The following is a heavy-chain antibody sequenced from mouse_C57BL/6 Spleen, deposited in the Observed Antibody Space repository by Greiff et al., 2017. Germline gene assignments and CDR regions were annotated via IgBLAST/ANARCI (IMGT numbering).Heavy chain of an antibody. J-gene: IGHJ2*01. Sequence: DVMLVESGGGLVQPGGSLKLSCAASGFTFSDYYMYWVRQTPEKRLEWVAYISNGGGSTYYPDTVKGRFTISRDNAKNTLYLQMSRLKSEDTAMYYCARPNYSNGYYFDYWGQGTTLTVSS. CDR2: ISNGGGST. V-gene: IGHV5-12*01. CDR3: ARPNYSNGYYFDY. CDR1: GFTFSDYY. D-gene: IGHD2-5*01.